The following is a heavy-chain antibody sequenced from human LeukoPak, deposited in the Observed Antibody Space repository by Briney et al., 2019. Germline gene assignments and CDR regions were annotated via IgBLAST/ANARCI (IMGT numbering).Heavy chain of an antibody. V-gene: IGHV2-5*01. Sequence: SGPTLLKPRPTLTLTCTFSGFSLPTSGGGVGWIRQPPGKALEWLSLIYWNDDRHYSPSLKSSLTITKDTSKNQVVLTMTKMDPVDTATYYCVHINSWGSYSVFDYWGQGTLVTVSS. CDR1: GFSLPTSGGG. D-gene: IGHD3-16*01. CDR3: VHINSWGSYSVFDY. J-gene: IGHJ4*02. CDR2: IYWNDDR.